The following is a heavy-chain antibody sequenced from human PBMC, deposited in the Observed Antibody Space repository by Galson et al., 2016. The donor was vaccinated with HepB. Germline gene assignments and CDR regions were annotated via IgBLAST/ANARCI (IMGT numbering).Heavy chain of an antibody. D-gene: IGHD3-3*01. J-gene: IGHJ6*02. CDR1: GYSFGSYW. V-gene: IGHV5-51*01. CDR2: IHPGDFDI. Sequence: QSGAEVKKPGESLKISCRGSGYSFGSYWIGWVRQMPGKGLGWMGSIHPGDFDIRYSPSFECKATISVDKSISTAYLQWSGLTASDTAMYYCARSLTGSYDFWGAMYNYYAMDVWGQGTTVTV. CDR3: ARSLTGSYDFWGAMYNYYAMDV.